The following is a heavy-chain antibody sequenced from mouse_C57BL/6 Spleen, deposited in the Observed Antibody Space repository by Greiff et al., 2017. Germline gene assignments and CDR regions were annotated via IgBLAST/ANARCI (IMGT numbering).Heavy chain of an antibody. D-gene: IGHD3-2*02. J-gene: IGHJ3*01. CDR1: GYTFTSYW. CDR3: ARKTAQATGFAY. CDR2: INPSNGGT. V-gene: IGHV1-53*01. Sequence: QVQLQQPGTELVKPGASVKLSCKASGYTFTSYWMHWVKQRPEQGLEWIGNINPSNGGTNYNEKFKSKATLTVDKSSSTAYMQLSSLTSEDSAVYYCARKTAQATGFAYWGQGTLVTVSA.